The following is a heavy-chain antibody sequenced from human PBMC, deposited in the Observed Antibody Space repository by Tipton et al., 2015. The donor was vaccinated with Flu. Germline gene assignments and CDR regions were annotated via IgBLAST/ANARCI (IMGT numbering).Heavy chain of an antibody. CDR3: GRAMHI. J-gene: IGHJ3*02. Sequence: SLRLSCAASGFAFSSYWMTWVRQAPGKGLEWVANIKQDGSVKYYVDSVKGRFTISRDNAKNSLYLQMDSLRAEDTAVYYCGRAMHIWGHGTMVTVSS. CDR1: GFAFSSYW. CDR2: IKQDGSVK. V-gene: IGHV3-7*01.